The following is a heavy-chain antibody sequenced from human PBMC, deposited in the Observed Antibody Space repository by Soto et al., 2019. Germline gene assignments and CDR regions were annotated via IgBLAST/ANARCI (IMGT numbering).Heavy chain of an antibody. CDR3: ARDPAVAGLFDP. V-gene: IGHV3-74*01. Sequence: GGSLRLSCAASGFTFSSYWMHWVRQAPGKGLVWVSRINSDGSSTSYADSVKGRFTISRDNAKNTLYLQMNSLGAEDTAVYYCARDPAVAGLFDPWGQGTLVTVSS. J-gene: IGHJ5*02. CDR1: GFTFSSYW. D-gene: IGHD6-19*01. CDR2: INSDGSST.